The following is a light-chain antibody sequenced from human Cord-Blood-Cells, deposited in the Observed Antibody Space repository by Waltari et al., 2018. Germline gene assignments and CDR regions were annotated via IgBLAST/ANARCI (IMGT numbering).Light chain of an antibody. J-gene: IGLJ3*02. CDR3: SSYTSSSTWV. Sequence: QSALTQPASVSGSPGQSITISCTGTRSAVGGYTYVPWYQQHPGKAPKLMIYDLSNRPSGVSNRFSGSKSGNTASLTISGLQAEDEADYYCSSYTSSSTWVFGGGTKLTVL. CDR2: DLS. CDR1: RSAVGGYTY. V-gene: IGLV2-14*03.